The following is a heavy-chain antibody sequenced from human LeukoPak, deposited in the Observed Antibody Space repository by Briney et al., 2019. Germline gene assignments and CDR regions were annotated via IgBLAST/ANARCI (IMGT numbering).Heavy chain of an antibody. CDR3: AKDSSVYGDYVVYFDY. J-gene: IGHJ4*02. CDR1: GVTFSSYG. D-gene: IGHD4-17*01. CDR2: VSYDGSNK. V-gene: IGHV3-30*18. Sequence: PGRSLRLSCAASGVTFSSYGMHWVRQAPGKGLEWVAVVSYDGSNKYYADSVKGRFTISRDNAKNSLYLQMNSLRAEDTALYYCAKDSSVYGDYVVYFDYWGQGTLVTVSS.